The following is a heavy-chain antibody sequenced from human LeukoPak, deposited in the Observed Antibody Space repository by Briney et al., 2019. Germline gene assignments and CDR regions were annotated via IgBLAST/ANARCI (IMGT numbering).Heavy chain of an antibody. V-gene: IGHV4-39*07. CDR2: IYYSGST. CDR1: GGSISGSYY. Sequence: SETLSLTCTVSGGSISGSYYWGWIRQPPGKGLEWIGSIYYSGSTYYNPSLKSRVTISVDTSKNQFSLKLSSVTAADTAVYYCARLYYYGSGSYKDYMDVWGKGTTVTISS. CDR3: ARLYYYGSGSYKDYMDV. J-gene: IGHJ6*03. D-gene: IGHD3-10*01.